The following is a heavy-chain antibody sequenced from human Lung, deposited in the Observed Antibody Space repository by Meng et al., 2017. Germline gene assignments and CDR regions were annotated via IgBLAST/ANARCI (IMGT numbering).Heavy chain of an antibody. CDR3: TSDDKAVSDY. D-gene: IGHD3-9*01. V-gene: IGHV3-15*01. Sequence: KPRGPVILSCGAAACYFHNAWMMLDRQSPGKGLEWVGRINSNTDGGTAEHAAPVTGRFTISIEHSKSTLYLQMSVLRIDDTSVYYWTSDDKAVSDYWGQGTLVTVSS. CDR2: INSNTDGGTA. CDR1: ACYFHNAW. J-gene: IGHJ4*02.